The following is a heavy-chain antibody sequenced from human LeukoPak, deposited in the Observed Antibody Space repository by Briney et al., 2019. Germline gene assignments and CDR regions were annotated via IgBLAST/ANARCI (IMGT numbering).Heavy chain of an antibody. CDR2: IIPIFGTA. CDR1: GGTFISYA. Sequence: SVKVSCKASGGTFISYAISWVRQAPGQGLEWMGGIIPIFGTANYAQKFQGRVTMTEDASTDTAYMELSSLRSEDTAVYYCATSSPLGVGYSYGFDYWGQGALVTVSS. CDR3: ATSSPLGVGYSYGFDY. J-gene: IGHJ4*02. D-gene: IGHD5-18*01. V-gene: IGHV1-69*01.